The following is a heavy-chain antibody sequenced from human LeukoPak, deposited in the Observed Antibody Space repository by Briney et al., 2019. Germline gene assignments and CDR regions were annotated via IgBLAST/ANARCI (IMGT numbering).Heavy chain of an antibody. Sequence: GGSLRLSCAASGFTFRDYAMHWVRQVPGKGLEWVSGISWNSGNIAYADAVKGRFTISRDNAKNSLSLQMNSLRPEDTALYYCVKGLYYYDSSGSLRGAFEIWGQGTMVTVSS. CDR3: VKGLYYYDSSGSLRGAFEI. V-gene: IGHV3-9*01. CDR2: ISWNSGNI. D-gene: IGHD3-22*01. CDR1: GFTFRDYA. J-gene: IGHJ3*02.